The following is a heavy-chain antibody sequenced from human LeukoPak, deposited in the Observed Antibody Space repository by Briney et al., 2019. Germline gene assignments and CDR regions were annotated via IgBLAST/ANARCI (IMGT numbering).Heavy chain of an antibody. J-gene: IGHJ4*02. Sequence: GRSLRLSCAASGFTFINYWMHWVRQAPGKGLVWLSRINSDGSITQYADFVKGRFTISRDNARNTLYLQMNSLRVEDTAVYYCVRLLDVDYWGQGTLVTVSS. D-gene: IGHD3-3*01. CDR3: VRLLDVDY. V-gene: IGHV3-74*03. CDR2: INSDGSIT. CDR1: GFTFINYW.